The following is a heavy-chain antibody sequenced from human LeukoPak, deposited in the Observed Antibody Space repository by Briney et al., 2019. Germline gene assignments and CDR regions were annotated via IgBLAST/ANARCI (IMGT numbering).Heavy chain of an antibody. CDR3: AIVGPGSGWFGQNPGPVDY. V-gene: IGHV4-39*01. CDR2: IYYSGST. CDR1: GGSISSSSYY. D-gene: IGHD6-19*01. Sequence: SETLSLTCTVSGGSISSSSYYWGWIRQPPGKGLEWIGSIYYSGSTYYNPSLKSRVAISVDTSKNQFSLKLSSVTAADTAVYYCAIVGPGSGWFGQNPGPVDYWGQGTLVTVSS. J-gene: IGHJ4*02.